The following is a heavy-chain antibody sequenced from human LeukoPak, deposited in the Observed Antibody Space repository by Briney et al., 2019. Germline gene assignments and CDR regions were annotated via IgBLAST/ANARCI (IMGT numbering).Heavy chain of an antibody. CDR2: ITSKAHSYAT. CDR1: GFTFSGSP. Sequence: PGGSLRLSCAASGFTFSGSPMHWVRQTSGKGLEWVGRITSKAHSYATAYAASVKGRFTISRDDSKHTAYLQMNSLKTEDTAVYYCTGHGYGSGSYSSDWGQGTLVTVSA. CDR3: TGHGYGSGSYSSD. V-gene: IGHV3-73*01. D-gene: IGHD3-10*01. J-gene: IGHJ4*02.